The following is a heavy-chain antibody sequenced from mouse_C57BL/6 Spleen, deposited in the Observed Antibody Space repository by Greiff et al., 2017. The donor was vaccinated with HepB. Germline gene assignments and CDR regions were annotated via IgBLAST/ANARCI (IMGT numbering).Heavy chain of an antibody. Sequence: VQLQQSGPELVKPGASVKIPCKASGYTFTDYNMDWVKQSHGKSLEWIGDINPNNGGTIYNQKFKGKATLTVDKSSSTAYMELRSLTSEDTAVYYCARRPYYGSFYYFDYWGQGTTLTVSS. J-gene: IGHJ2*01. CDR3: ARRPYYGSFYYFDY. CDR1: GYTFTDYN. D-gene: IGHD1-1*01. CDR2: INPNNGGT. V-gene: IGHV1-18*01.